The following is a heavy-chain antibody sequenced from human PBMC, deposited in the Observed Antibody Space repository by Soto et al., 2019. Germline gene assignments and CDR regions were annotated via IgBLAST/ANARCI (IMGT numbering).Heavy chain of an antibody. CDR1: GGSISSYY. V-gene: IGHV4-59*08. CDR3: ARRYGYSFDY. CDR2: IYYSGTT. Sequence: QVQLQESGPGLVKPSETLSLTCTVSGGSISSYYWSWIRQPPGKGLEWIGYIYYSGTTNYNHSLKSPVTISVDTSKTQLSLKLSSVTAADTAVYFCARRYGYSFDYWGQGTLVTVSS. D-gene: IGHD5-18*01. J-gene: IGHJ4*02.